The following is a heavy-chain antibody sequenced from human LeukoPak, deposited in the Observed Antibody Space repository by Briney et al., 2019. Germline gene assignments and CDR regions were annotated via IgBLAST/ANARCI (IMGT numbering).Heavy chain of an antibody. V-gene: IGHV4-61*02. D-gene: IGHD2-2*01. CDR1: GGSISSGSYF. Sequence: SETLSLTCTVSGGSISSGSYFWTWLRQPAGKGLEWIGRIYTSGSTNYNPSLKSRVTISVDTSKNQFSLNLSSVTAADTAVYYCARGSCTTTSCYGGPFDYWDQGTLVTVSS. CDR2: IYTSGST. CDR3: ARGSCTTTSCYGGPFDY. J-gene: IGHJ4*02.